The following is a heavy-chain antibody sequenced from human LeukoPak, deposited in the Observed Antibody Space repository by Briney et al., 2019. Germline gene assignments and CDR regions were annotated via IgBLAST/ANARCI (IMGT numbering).Heavy chain of an antibody. CDR3: ARIPDILTDFDY. CDR2: ISAYNGNT. V-gene: IGHV1-18*01. D-gene: IGHD3-9*01. Sequence: ASVKVSCKASGYTFTSYGISWVRQAPGQGLEWMGWISAYNGNTNYAQKLQGRVTMTRGTSISTAYMDLSRLRSDDTAVYYCARIPDILTDFDYWGQGTLVTVSS. CDR1: GYTFTSYG. J-gene: IGHJ4*02.